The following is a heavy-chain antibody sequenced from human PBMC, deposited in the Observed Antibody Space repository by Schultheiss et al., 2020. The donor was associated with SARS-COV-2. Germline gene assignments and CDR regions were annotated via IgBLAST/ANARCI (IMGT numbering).Heavy chain of an antibody. CDR3: ARDSSIVVVPDAFDI. CDR1: GYTFTSYG. J-gene: IGHJ3*02. CDR2: ISAYNGNT. Sequence: ASVKVSCKASGYTFTSYGISWVRQAPGQGLEWMGWISAYNGNTNYAQKLQGRVTMTTDTSTSTAYMELRSLRSDDTAVYYCARDSSIVVVPDAFDIWGQGTMVTVSS. D-gene: IGHD2-2*01. V-gene: IGHV1-18*01.